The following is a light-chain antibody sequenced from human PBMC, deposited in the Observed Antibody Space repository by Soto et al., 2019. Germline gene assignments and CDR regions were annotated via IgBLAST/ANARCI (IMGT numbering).Light chain of an antibody. CDR1: ISDVSGYNF. J-gene: IGLJ1*01. CDR3: SSYTSSNTYV. Sequence: QSALTQPASVSGSPGQSITISCTGTISDVSGYNFVSWYQQYPGEAPKLMIYDVSNRPSGVSNRFSGSKSGNTASLTISGLQAEDEADYYCSSYTSSNTYVFGTGNKVTVL. CDR2: DVS. V-gene: IGLV2-14*03.